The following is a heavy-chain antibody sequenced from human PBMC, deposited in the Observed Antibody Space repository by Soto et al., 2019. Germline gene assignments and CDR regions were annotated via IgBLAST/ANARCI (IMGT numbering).Heavy chain of an antibody. J-gene: IGHJ4*02. CDR2: INHSGST. CDR3: ARGVPNSSSWTLEGDY. V-gene: IGHV4-34*01. Sequence: QVQVQQWGAGLLKPSETLSLTCAVYGGSFSDYYWSWIRQPPGKGLEWIGEINHSGSTNYNPSLKSRVTISVDTSKNQFSLKLNSVTAADTAVYHCARGVPNSSSWTLEGDYWGQGTLVTVSS. CDR1: GGSFSDYY. D-gene: IGHD6-13*01.